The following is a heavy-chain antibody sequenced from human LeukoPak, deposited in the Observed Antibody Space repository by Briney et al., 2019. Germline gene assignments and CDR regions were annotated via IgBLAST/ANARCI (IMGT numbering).Heavy chain of an antibody. CDR3: AKAVGNPPYYFDY. Sequence: GGSLRLSCAVSGFTFSRSAMSWVRQAPGKGLEWVSAIADSGTITYYADSVKGRFTISRDISKNTLYLQMNSLRAEDTAVYYCAKAVGNPPYYFDYWGQGTLVTVSS. CDR2: IADSGTIT. D-gene: IGHD2-21*01. V-gene: IGHV3-23*01. J-gene: IGHJ4*02. CDR1: GFTFSRSA.